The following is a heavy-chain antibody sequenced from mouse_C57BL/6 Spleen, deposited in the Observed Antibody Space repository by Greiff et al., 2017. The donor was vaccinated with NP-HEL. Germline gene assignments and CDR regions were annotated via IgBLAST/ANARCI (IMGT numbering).Heavy chain of an antibody. V-gene: IGHV5-12*01. CDR2: ISNGGGST. Sequence: EVKLVESGGGLVQPGGSLKLSCAASGFTFSDYYMYWVRQTPEKRLEWVAYISNGGGSTYYPDTVKGRFTISRDNAKNTLYLQMSRLKSEDTAMYYCASFRLPYAMDYWGQGTSVTVSS. CDR3: ASFRLPYAMDY. D-gene: IGHD3-2*02. J-gene: IGHJ4*01. CDR1: GFTFSDYY.